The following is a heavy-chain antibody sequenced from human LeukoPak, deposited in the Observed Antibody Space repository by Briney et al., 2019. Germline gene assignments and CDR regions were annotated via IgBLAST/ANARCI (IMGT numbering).Heavy chain of an antibody. CDR3: ARFGLRYFDWLPFDY. CDR2: ISSSSSYT. Sequence: GGSLRLSCAASGSTFSDYYMSWIRQAPGKGLEWVSYISSSSSYTNYADSVKGRFTISRDNAKNSLYLQMNSLRAEDTAVYYCARFGLRYFDWLPFDYWGQGTLVTVSS. V-gene: IGHV3-11*06. CDR1: GSTFSDYY. D-gene: IGHD3-9*01. J-gene: IGHJ4*02.